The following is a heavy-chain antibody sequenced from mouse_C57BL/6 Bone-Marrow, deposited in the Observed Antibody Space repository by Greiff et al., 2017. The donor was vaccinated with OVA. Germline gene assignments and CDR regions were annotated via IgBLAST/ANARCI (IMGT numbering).Heavy chain of an antibody. J-gene: IGHJ3*01. V-gene: IGHV5-4*01. CDR3: AREGDGNWFAY. CDR2: ISDGGSYT. D-gene: IGHD2-1*01. CDR1: GFTFSSYA. Sequence: EVQLVESGGGLVKPGGSLKLSCAASGFTFSSYAMSWVRQTPEKRLEWVATISDGGSYTYYPDNVKGRFTISRDNAKNNLYLQMSHLKSEDTAMDYCAREGDGNWFAYWGQGTLVTVSA.